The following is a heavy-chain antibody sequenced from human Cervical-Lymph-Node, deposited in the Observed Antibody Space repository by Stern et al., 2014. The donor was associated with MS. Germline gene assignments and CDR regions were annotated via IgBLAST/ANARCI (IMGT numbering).Heavy chain of an antibody. CDR1: GFTFSSYS. CDR2: ISSSSSYI. Sequence: EVQLEESGGGLVKPGGSLRLSCAASGFTFSSYSMNWVRQAPGKGLEWVSSISSSSSYIYYADSVKGRFTISRDNAKNSLYLQMSSLRAEDTAVYYCAREDFGELTAYFDSWGQGTLVTVSS. CDR3: AREDFGELTAYFDS. J-gene: IGHJ4*02. V-gene: IGHV3-21*01. D-gene: IGHD3-10*01.